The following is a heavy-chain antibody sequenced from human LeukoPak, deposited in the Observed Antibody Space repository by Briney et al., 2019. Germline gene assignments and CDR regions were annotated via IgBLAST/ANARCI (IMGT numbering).Heavy chain of an antibody. CDR1: GFTFSSYG. Sequence: GGSLRLSCAASGFTFSSYGMHWVRQAPGKGLEWVAVISYDGSNKYYADSVKGRFTLSRDNSKNTLYLQMNSLRAEDTAVYYCARAVAGPDYWGQGTLVTVSS. CDR3: ARAVAGPDY. CDR2: ISYDGSNK. V-gene: IGHV3-30*03. J-gene: IGHJ4*02. D-gene: IGHD6-19*01.